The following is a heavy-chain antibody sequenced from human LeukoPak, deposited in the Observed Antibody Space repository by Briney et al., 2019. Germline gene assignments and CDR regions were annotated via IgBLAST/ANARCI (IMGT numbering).Heavy chain of an antibody. V-gene: IGHV4-61*02. J-gene: IGHJ6*03. CDR2: IYTSGST. D-gene: IGHD6-13*01. CDR1: GGSISSGGYY. CDR3: ARSTYSSSYYYYYYYYMDV. Sequence: SETLSLTCTVSGGSISSGGYYWSWLRQPAGKGLEWIGRIYTSGSTNYNPSLKSRVTISVDTSKNQFSLKLSSVTAADTAVYYCARSTYSSSYYYYYYYYMDVWGKGTTVTVSS.